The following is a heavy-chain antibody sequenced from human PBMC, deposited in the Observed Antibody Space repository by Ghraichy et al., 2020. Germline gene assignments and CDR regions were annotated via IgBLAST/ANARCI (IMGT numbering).Heavy chain of an antibody. J-gene: IGHJ4*02. CDR3: TIDSFDF. CDR2: ISSSGTLT. V-gene: IGHV3-21*01. CDR1: GFTFSSYS. Sequence: ETLSLTCAASGFTFSSYSMKWVRQAPGKGLEWVSSISSSGTLTSYADSVKGRFTISRDNAKSSLYVQMNSLRAEDTAVYYCTIDSFDFWGQGTLVTVSS.